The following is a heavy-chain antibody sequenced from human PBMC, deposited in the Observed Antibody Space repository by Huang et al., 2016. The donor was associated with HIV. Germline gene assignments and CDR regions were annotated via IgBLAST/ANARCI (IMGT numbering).Heavy chain of an antibody. D-gene: IGHD6-13*01. V-gene: IGHV4-39*01. CDR2: LYYSGNT. Sequence: QLQLQESGPGLVKPSETLSLTCAVSGGSISTSTYYWGWIRQPPGKGLEWVGHLYYSGNTNYRPSLKRRVTISVDTSKNQFSLKLSSVTAADTAVYYCERQRQQLVDSWGQGTLVTVSS. CDR3: ERQRQQLVDS. J-gene: IGHJ4*02. CDR1: GGSISTSTYY.